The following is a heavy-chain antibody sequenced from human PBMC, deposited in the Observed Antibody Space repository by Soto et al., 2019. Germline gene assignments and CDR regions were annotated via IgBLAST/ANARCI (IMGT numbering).Heavy chain of an antibody. CDR2: IGGSGGST. D-gene: IGHD3-16*02. J-gene: IGHJ4*02. V-gene: IGHV3-23*01. CDR3: AKAPLPTFGGVILYFDY. Sequence: PWWSMGLSCAASGVTFNSYAVSWVRQDPGKGLEWVSAIGGSGGSTYYADSVKGRFTISRDNSKNTLYLQMNSLRAEDTAVYYCAKAPLPTFGGVILYFDYWGQGTLVTGFS. CDR1: GVTFNSYA.